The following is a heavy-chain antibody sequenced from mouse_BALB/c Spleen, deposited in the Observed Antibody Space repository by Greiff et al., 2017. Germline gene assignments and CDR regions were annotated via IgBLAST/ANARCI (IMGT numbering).Heavy chain of an antibody. D-gene: IGHD1-2*01. CDR1: GYSITSDYA. V-gene: IGHV3-2*02. CDR3: ARTTATAWFAY. J-gene: IGHJ3*01. CDR2: ISYSGST. Sequence: EVQLQQSGPGLVKPSQSLSLTCTVTGYSITSDYAWNWIRQFPGNKLEWMGYISYSGSTSYNPSLKSRISITRDTSKNQFFLQLNSVTTEDTATYYCARTTATAWFAYWGQGTLVTVSA.